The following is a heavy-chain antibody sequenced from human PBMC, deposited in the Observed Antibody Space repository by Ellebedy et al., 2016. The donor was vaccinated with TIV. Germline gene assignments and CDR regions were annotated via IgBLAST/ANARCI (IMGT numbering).Heavy chain of an antibody. V-gene: IGHV4-59*08. CDR1: GSSISGYY. CDR3: ARRRYYGSGSYFDP. D-gene: IGHD3-10*01. CDR2: IHYSGNS. Sequence: MPSETLSLTCIVSGSSISGYYWSWIRQPPGKGLEYIGHIHYSGNSDYNPSLKSRLIISVDASKNQFSLELSSVTAADTAVYYCARRRYYGSGSYFDPWGQGTLVTVSS. J-gene: IGHJ5*02.